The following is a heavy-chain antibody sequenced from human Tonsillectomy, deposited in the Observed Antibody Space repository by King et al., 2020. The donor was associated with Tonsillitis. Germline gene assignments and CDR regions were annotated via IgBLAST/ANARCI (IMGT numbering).Heavy chain of an antibody. V-gene: IGHV3-30-3*01. CDR1: GFTFSYYA. CDR2: ISYDGSNK. J-gene: IGHJ4*02. Sequence: VQLVESGGGVVQPGRSLRLSCTASGFTFSYYAMHWVRQAPGKGLEWVAVISYDGSNKYYADSLKGRFTISRDNSKSTLYLQMNSLRAEDTAVYYCARVPDSSGWRRYYFDYWGQGTLVTVSS. D-gene: IGHD6-19*01. CDR3: ARVPDSSGWRRYYFDY.